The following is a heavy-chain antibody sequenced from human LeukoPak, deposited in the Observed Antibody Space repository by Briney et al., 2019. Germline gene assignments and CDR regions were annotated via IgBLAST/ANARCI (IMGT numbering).Heavy chain of an antibody. CDR1: GGTFSSYA. CDR3: ARHYGDLGAFDI. CDR2: IIPIFGTA. Sequence: ASVKVSCKASGGTFSSYAISWVRQAPGQGLEWMGGIIPIFGTANYAQKFQGRVTITTDESTSTAYMELSSLRSEDTAVYYCARHYGDLGAFDIWGQGTMVTVSS. V-gene: IGHV1-69*05. D-gene: IGHD3-10*01. J-gene: IGHJ3*02.